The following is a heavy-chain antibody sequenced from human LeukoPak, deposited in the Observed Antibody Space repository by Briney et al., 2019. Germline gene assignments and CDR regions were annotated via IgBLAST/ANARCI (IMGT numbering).Heavy chain of an antibody. CDR1: GFTFSSYG. CDR2: ISYDGSNK. J-gene: IGHJ4*02. CDR3: AKGLLGYCSGGCDY. Sequence: SGGSLRLSCAASGFTFSSYGMHWVRQAPGKGLEWVAVISYDGSNKYYADSVKGRFTISRDNSKNTLYLQMNSLRAEDTAVYYCAKGLLGYCSGGCDYWGQGTLVTASS. D-gene: IGHD2-15*01. V-gene: IGHV3-30*18.